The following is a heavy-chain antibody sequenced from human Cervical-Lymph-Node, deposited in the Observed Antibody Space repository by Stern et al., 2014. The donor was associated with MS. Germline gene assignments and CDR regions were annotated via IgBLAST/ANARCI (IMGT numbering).Heavy chain of an antibody. V-gene: IGHV3-9*01. CDR2: ISWNSGTI. Sequence: EVQLVESGGGLVQPGGSLRLSCAASGFKFNDYGMHWVRPAPGKGLEWVSGISWNSGTIAYADSVKGRFAVSRDNAKNSLYLQLSSLRPEDTALYFCAKDTWGIQLWSPFDSWGQGTLVTVSS. J-gene: IGHJ4*02. CDR1: GFKFNDYG. CDR3: AKDTWGIQLWSPFDS. D-gene: IGHD5-18*01.